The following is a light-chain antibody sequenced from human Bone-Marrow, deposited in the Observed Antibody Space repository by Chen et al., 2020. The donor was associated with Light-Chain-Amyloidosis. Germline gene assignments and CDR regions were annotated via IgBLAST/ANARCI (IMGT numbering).Light chain of an antibody. CDR3: SSFTSSSSYV. J-gene: IGLJ1*01. CDR1: SGDVGTYNY. Sequence: QSDRTQPASVSGSPGQPITISCTGTSGDVGTYNYVSWYQQHPGKAPKVMIYAVSNRPSGVSNRFSGSKSGTTASLTISGLQAEDEADYYCSSFTSSSSYVFGPGTKVTVL. V-gene: IGLV2-14*01. CDR2: AVS.